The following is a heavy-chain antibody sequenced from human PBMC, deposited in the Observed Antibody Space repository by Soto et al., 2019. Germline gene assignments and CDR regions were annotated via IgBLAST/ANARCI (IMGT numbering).Heavy chain of an antibody. V-gene: IGHV1-8*01. Sequence: QVQLVQSGAEVKKPGASVKVSCKASGYTFTSYDINWVRQATGQGLAWMGWMNPKSGNTGYAQKFQGRVTLTRHTSISTAYMELSSLRSEDTAVYYGARVSGYYYGMVVWGQGTTVTVCS. CDR3: ARVSGYYYGMVV. CDR1: GYTFTSYD. CDR2: MNPKSGNT. D-gene: IGHD6-25*01. J-gene: IGHJ6*02.